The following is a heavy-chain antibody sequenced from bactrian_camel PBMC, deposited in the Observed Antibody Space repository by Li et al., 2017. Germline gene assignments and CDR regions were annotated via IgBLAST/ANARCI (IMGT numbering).Heavy chain of an antibody. D-gene: IGHD7*01. V-gene: IGHV3S53*01. CDR2: IDTEGTV. CDR3: GADTRYGTYCSANIQYEPEF. CDR1: QDTTKRNA. Sequence: HVQLVESGGGLVQPGGSLRLSCAAVQDTTKRNAMAWFRQSPGKEREALTTIDTEGTVTYVDSVKGRFTISIDNAKDTLTLQMNSLKPEDTAMYYCGADTRYGTYCSANIQYEPEFRGQGTQVTVS. J-gene: IGHJ4*01.